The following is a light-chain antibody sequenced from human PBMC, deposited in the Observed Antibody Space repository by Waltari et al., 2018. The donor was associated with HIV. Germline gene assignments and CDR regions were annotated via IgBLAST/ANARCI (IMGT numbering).Light chain of an antibody. CDR1: SSDVGSYNL. V-gene: IGLV2-23*02. CDR2: EVS. Sequence: QSALTQPASVSGSPGQSITIPCTATSSDVGSYNLVSWYQQHPGKAPKLMIYEVSKRPSGVSNRFSGSKSGNTASLTISGLQAEDEADYYCRSYAGSSTPVFGGGTKLTVL. J-gene: IGLJ2*01. CDR3: RSYAGSSTPV.